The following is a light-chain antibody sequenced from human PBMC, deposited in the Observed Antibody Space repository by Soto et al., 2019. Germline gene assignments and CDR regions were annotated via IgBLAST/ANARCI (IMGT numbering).Light chain of an antibody. J-gene: IGKJ2*01. CDR3: QQLNSYPPT. CDR2: AAS. V-gene: IGKV1-9*01. CDR1: QGISSY. Sequence: IQLTQSPSSLSASVGDRVTVTCRASQGISSYLAWNQQQPGKAPKLLIYAASTLQRGVSSRFSGSGSGTDFTVTNSSLQPEDFATYYCQQLNSYPPTFGQGTKLEIK.